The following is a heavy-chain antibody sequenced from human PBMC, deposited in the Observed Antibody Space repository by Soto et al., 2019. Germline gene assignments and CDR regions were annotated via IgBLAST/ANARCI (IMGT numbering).Heavy chain of an antibody. V-gene: IGHV1-69*13. CDR3: ARIGVVVPAAMILAYYGMDV. Sequence: SVKVSCKASGGTFSSYAISWVRQAPGQGLEWLGGIILIFGTANYAQKFQGRVTITADESTSTAYMELSSLRSEDTAVYYCARIGVVVPAAMILAYYGMDVWGQGTTVTVSS. CDR1: GGTFSSYA. J-gene: IGHJ6*02. D-gene: IGHD2-2*01. CDR2: IILIFGTA.